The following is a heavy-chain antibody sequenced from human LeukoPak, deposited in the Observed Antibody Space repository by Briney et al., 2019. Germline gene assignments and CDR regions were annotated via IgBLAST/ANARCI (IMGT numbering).Heavy chain of an antibody. J-gene: IGHJ1*01. Sequence: GSLRLSCAASGFTFSSYSMNWVRQAPGKGLEWVSSISCSSSYIYYADSVKGRFTISRDNAKNSLYLRMNSLRAEDTAVYYCARGGGATHFLEYFQHWGQGTLVTVSS. CDR2: ISCSSSYI. D-gene: IGHD1-26*01. CDR1: GFTFSSYS. V-gene: IGHV3-21*01. CDR3: ARGGGATHFLEYFQH.